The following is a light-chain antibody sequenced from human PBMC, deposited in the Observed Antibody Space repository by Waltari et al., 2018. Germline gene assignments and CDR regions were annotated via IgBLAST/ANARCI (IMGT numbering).Light chain of an antibody. V-gene: IGKV1-39*01. Sequence: DIQMTQSPSSLSASVGDRVTITCRASQSRASQNISRFLNWYQQKPGKAPKLLIYAASSLQSGVPSRFSGSGSGTDFTLTITGLQPEDFATYFCHQSYSTPPTFGQGTKLEIK. CDR3: HQSYSTPPT. CDR2: AAS. CDR1: QNISRF. J-gene: IGKJ2*01.